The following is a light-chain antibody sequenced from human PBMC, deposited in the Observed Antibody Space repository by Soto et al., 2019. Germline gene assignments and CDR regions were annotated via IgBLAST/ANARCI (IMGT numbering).Light chain of an antibody. CDR1: QGISNY. CDR2: GAS. V-gene: IGKV1-9*01. J-gene: IGKJ1*01. CDR3: QQYYSYPQT. Sequence: IQLTQSPSSLSASVGDRVTITCRASQGISNYLVCYQQKPGKAPNLLIYGASTLQSGVPSRFSGSGSGTDFTLTIDSLQPEDVATYYCQQYYSYPQTFGQGTKVDIK.